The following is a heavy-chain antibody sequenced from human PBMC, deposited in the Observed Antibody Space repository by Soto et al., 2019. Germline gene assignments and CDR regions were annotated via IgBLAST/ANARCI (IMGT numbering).Heavy chain of an antibody. CDR1: GDSLRSGDYY. V-gene: IGHV4-30-4*01. Sequence: QVQLQESGPGLVKPSQTLTLTCTVSGDSLRSGDYYWSWIRQPPGKGLEWIGYIYNSGSTYYKPSLRSRLTISEDTSKSQLSLRLSSVTAADTAVYYCARGISTMAFDYWGQGTLVTVSS. D-gene: IGHD2-2*01. J-gene: IGHJ4*02. CDR3: ARGISTMAFDY. CDR2: IYNSGST.